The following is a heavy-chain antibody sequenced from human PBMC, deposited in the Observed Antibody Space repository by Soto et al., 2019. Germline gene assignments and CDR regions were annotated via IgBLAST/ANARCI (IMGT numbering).Heavy chain of an antibody. V-gene: IGHV1-46*01. CDR2: INPSGGST. CDR1: GYTFTSYY. CDR3: ARDSPSRYYDFWSGGYYYYYGMDV. Sequence: GASVQGSCRASGYTFTSYYMHWVRQAPGQGLEWMGIINPSGGSTSYAQKFQGRVTMTRDTSTSTVYMELSSLRSEDTAVYYCARDSPSRYYDFWSGGYYYYYGMDVWGQGTTVTVSS. D-gene: IGHD3-3*01. J-gene: IGHJ6*02.